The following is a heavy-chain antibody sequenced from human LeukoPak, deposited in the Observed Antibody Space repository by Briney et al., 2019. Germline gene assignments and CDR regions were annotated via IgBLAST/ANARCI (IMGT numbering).Heavy chain of an antibody. D-gene: IGHD5-18*01. Sequence: SETLSLTCAVYGGSFSGYYWSWIRQPPGKGLEWIGEINHSGTTNYNPSLKSRLTISVDTAKNQFSLNLSSLTAADTAVYYCARHLYSYGYGDAFDIWGQGTMVTVSS. CDR3: ARHLYSYGYGDAFDI. CDR1: GGSFSGYY. J-gene: IGHJ3*02. V-gene: IGHV4-34*01. CDR2: INHSGTT.